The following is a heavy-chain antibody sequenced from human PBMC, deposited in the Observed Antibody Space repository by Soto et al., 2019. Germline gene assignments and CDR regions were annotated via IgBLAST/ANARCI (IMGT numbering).Heavy chain of an antibody. J-gene: IGHJ2*01. V-gene: IGHV3-7*01. CDR1: GFTFSSYW. Sequence: GGSLRLSCAASGFTFSSYWMSWVRQAPGKGLEWVANIKQDGSEKYYVDSVKGRFTISRDNAKNSLYLQMNSLRAEDTAVYYCARRISNSDCSGGSCYSSDWYFDLWGRGTLVTVSS. CDR3: ARRISNSDCSGGSCYSSDWYFDL. CDR2: IKQDGSEK. D-gene: IGHD2-15*01.